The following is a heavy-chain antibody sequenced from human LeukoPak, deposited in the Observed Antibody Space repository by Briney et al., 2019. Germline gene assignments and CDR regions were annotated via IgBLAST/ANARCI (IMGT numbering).Heavy chain of an antibody. Sequence: SVKVSCKASGGTLSSYAISWVRQAPGQGLEWMGGIIPIFGTANYVQKFQGRVTITADESTSTAYMELSSLRSEDTAVYYCARGRDTAMVQHYYYYMDVWGKGTTVTVSS. CDR1: GGTLSSYA. CDR3: ARGRDTAMVQHYYYYMDV. V-gene: IGHV1-69*01. J-gene: IGHJ6*03. D-gene: IGHD5-18*01. CDR2: IIPIFGTA.